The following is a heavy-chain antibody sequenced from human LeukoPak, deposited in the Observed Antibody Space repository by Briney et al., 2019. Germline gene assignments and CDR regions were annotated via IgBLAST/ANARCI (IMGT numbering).Heavy chain of an antibody. Sequence: PSETLSLTCTVSGGSISSYYWSWIRQHPGKGLEWIGYIYYSGSTYYNPSLKSRVNISIDTSKNQFSLKLSSVTAADTAVYYCARVLNTAMIDQWGQGTLVTVSS. V-gene: IGHV4-59*06. D-gene: IGHD5-18*01. CDR1: GGSISSYY. CDR3: ARVLNTAMIDQ. CDR2: IYYSGST. J-gene: IGHJ4*02.